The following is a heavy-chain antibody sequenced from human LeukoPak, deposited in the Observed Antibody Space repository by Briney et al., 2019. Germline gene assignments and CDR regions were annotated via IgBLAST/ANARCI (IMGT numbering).Heavy chain of an antibody. CDR1: GYTFTSYG. CDR2: ISAYNGNT. D-gene: IGHD3-3*01. Sequence: GASVKVSCKASGYTFTSYGISWVRQAPGQGLEWMGWISAYNGNTDYAQKLQGRVTMTTDTSTSTAYMELRSLRSDDTAVYYCARVSILQGGTYYDFWSGYQNYYYYYMDVWGKGTTVTVSS. CDR3: ARVSILQGGTYYDFWSGYQNYYYYYMDV. J-gene: IGHJ6*03. V-gene: IGHV1-18*01.